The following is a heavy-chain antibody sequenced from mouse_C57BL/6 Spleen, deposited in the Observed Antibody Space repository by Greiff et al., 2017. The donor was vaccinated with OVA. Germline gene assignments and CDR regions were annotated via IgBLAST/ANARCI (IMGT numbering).Heavy chain of an antibody. V-gene: IGHV1-18*01. Sequence: VQLKQSGPELVKPGASVKIPCKASGYTFTDYNMDWVKQSHGKSLEWIGDINPNNGGTIYNQKFKGKATLTVDKSSSTAYMELRSLTSEDTAVYYCARSDDVKFAYWGQGTLVTVSA. CDR2: INPNNGGT. J-gene: IGHJ3*01. CDR3: ARSDDVKFAY. CDR1: GYTFTDYN. D-gene: IGHD2-3*01.